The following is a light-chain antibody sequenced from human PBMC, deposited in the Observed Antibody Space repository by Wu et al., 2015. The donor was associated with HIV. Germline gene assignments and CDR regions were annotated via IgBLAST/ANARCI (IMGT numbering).Light chain of an antibody. V-gene: IGKV1-NL1*01. J-gene: IGKJ2*01. CDR3: QQYYSTPPYT. CDR1: QGISSS. Sequence: DIQMTQSPSSLSTSVGDRVTITCRASQGISSSLAWYQQKPGKAPKLLVYAASRLESGVPSRFSGSGSGTDYTLTISSLQPEDSATYYCQQYYSTPPYTFGQGTKLEIK. CDR2: AAS.